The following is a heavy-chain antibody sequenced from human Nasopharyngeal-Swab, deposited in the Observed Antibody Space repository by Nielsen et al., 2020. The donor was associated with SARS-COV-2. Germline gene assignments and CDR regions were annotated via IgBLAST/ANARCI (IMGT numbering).Heavy chain of an antibody. CDR3: AGDLGGYFDY. D-gene: IGHD3-10*01. V-gene: IGHV3-23*01. Sequence: GGSLRLSCAASGFTFSSYAMSWVRQAPGKGLEWVSAISGSGGSTYYADSVKGRFTISRDNSKNTLYPQMNSLRAEDTAVYYCAGDLGGYFDYWGQGTLVTVSS. J-gene: IGHJ4*02. CDR2: ISGSGGST. CDR1: GFTFSSYA.